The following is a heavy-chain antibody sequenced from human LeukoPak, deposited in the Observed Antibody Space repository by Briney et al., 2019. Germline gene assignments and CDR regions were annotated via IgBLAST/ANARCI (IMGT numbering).Heavy chain of an antibody. D-gene: IGHD4-17*01. CDR1: VGSISSSSYY. CDR2: IYFSGST. J-gene: IGHJ6*03. Sequence: SETLSLTCTVSVGSISSSSYYWGWIRQPPGKGLEWIGSIYFSGSTYYNPSLQSRVTISVDTSKNQFSLKLSSVTAADTAVYYCARGLYGDYYYYYMDVWGKGTTVTVSS. CDR3: ARGLYGDYYYYYMDV. V-gene: IGHV4-39*01.